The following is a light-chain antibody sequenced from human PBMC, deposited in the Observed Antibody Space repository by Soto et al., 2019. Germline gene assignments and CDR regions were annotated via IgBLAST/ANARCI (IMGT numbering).Light chain of an antibody. CDR2: EVS. V-gene: IGKV2D-29*01. Sequence: EIVMTQTPLYLSDTPGQRASISCKSSQSLLISYGKTYLYWYLQKPGQTPQPLMYEVSNRFSGVPDRFSGSGSGTDFTLKISRLEAEDVGVYYCMQAIQLPYTFGQGTKLEI. CDR3: MQAIQLPYT. CDR1: QSLLISYGKTY. J-gene: IGKJ2*01.